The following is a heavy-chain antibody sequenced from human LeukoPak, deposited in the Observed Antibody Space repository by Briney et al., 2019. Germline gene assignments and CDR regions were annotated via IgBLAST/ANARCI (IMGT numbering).Heavy chain of an antibody. Sequence: PSETLSLTCTVSGGSISSGSYYWSWIRQPAGKGLGWIGRIYTTGTTNYNPSLKSRVTISLDTSKNQFSLNLSSVTAADTAVYYCARDSWSPFDPWGQGTLVTVSS. V-gene: IGHV4-61*02. CDR3: ARDSWSPFDP. D-gene: IGHD3-3*01. CDR2: IYTTGTT. CDR1: GGSISSGSYY. J-gene: IGHJ5*02.